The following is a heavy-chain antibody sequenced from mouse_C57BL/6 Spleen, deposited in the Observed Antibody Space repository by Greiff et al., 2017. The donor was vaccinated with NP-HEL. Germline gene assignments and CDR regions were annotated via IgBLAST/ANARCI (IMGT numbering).Heavy chain of an antibody. CDR3: ARYIPNLYAMDY. CDR2: IRNKANGYTT. V-gene: IGHV7-3*01. J-gene: IGHJ4*01. Sequence: EVKLVESGGGLVQPGGSLSLSCAASGFTFTDYYMSWVRQPPGQALEWLGFIRNKANGYTTEYSSSVKGRFTISRDNSQSILYLQMNALRAEDSATYYCARYIPNLYAMDYWGQGTSVTVSS. CDR1: GFTFTDYY. D-gene: IGHD6-1*01.